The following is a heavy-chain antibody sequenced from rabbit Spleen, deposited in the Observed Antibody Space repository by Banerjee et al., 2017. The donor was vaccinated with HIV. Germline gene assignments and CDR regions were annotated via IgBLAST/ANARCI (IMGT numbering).Heavy chain of an antibody. CDR2: IDAGSKGNT. CDR1: GFSFSSSYW. Sequence: QEQLEESGGGLVKPGGTLTLTCTASGFSFSSSYWICWVRQAPGKGLEWIACIDAGSKGNTYYASWAKGRFTISKTSSTTVTLQMTSLTAADMATYFCARDGSGWGANFNLWGPGTLVTVS. D-gene: IGHD4-1*01. V-gene: IGHV1S45*01. CDR3: ARDGSGWGANFNL. J-gene: IGHJ4*01.